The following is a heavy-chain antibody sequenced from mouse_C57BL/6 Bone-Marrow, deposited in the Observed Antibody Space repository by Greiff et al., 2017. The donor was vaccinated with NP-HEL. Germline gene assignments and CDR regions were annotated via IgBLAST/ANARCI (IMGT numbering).Heavy chain of an antibody. J-gene: IGHJ3*01. V-gene: IGHV6-3*01. Sequence: DVMLVESGGGLVQPGGSMKLSCVASGFTFSNYWMNWVRQSPEKGLEWVAQIRLKSDNYATHYAESVKGRFTISRDDSKSSVYLQMNNLRAEDTGIYYCTGKRWFAYWGQGTLVTVSA. CDR3: TGKRWFAY. CDR2: IRLKSDNYAT. CDR1: GFTFSNYW.